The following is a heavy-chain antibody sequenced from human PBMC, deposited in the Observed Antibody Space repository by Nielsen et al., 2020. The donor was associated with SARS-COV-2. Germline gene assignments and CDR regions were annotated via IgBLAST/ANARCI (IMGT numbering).Heavy chain of an antibody. CDR3: ARDSGIAVDY. J-gene: IGHJ4*02. Sequence: GESLKISCAASGFTFSSYAMHWVRQAPGKGLEWVAVISYDGSNKYYADSVKGRFTISRDNSKNTLYLQMNSLRAEDTAVYYCARDSGIAVDYWGQGTLVTVSS. D-gene: IGHD2-15*01. V-gene: IGHV3-30-3*01. CDR2: ISYDGSNK. CDR1: GFTFSSYA.